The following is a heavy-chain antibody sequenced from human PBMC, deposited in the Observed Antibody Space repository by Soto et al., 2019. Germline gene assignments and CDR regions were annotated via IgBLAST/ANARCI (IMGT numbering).Heavy chain of an antibody. CDR2: INPISGST. CDR1: GYTIIRYY. Sequence: GASVKVSCKASGYTIIRYYMHWVRQAPGQGLEWMGIINPISGSTNYAQKFQARVTMTRDTSTSTVYMELSSLRSEDTSVYYCARVLPPFDPWGQGTLVTVSS. CDR3: ARVLPPFDP. J-gene: IGHJ5*02. V-gene: IGHV1-46*01.